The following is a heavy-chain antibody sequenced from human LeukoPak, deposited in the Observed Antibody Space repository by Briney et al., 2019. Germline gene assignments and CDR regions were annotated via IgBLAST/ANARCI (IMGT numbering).Heavy chain of an antibody. Sequence: SETLSLTCTVSGGAISSYYWSCVRQPPGKGVEWSGYIYYSGSTNYNPSLKSRVTISVDTSKNQCSLKLSSVTAADTAVYYCARGSLGYSSSWSYRIAAFDIWGQGTMVTVSS. V-gene: IGHV4-59*01. CDR2: IYYSGST. CDR1: GGAISSYY. J-gene: IGHJ3*02. D-gene: IGHD6-13*01. CDR3: ARGSLGYSSSWSYRIAAFDI.